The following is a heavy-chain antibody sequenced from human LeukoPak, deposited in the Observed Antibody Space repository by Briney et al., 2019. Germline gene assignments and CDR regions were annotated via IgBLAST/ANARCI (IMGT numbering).Heavy chain of an antibody. J-gene: IGHJ6*03. CDR3: ARNTGIAAVGNPSYYFYYYMDV. Sequence: PSQTLSLTCTVSGASISSGGYYWSWIRQYPGKGLEWIGGIYDSGSTFYTPSLKSRVSISLDTSKNQFSLRVSSVTAADTAVYFCARNTGIAAVGNPSYYFYYYMDVWGKGTTVTVSS. CDR1: GASISSGGYY. CDR2: IYDSGST. V-gene: IGHV4-31*03. D-gene: IGHD6-13*01.